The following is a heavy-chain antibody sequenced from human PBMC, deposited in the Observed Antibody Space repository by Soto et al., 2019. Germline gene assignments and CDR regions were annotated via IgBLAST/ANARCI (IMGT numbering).Heavy chain of an antibody. V-gene: IGHV4-59*08. Sequence: SETLSLTCTVSGSSISSYYWSWIRQPPGKGLEWIGYIYYSGSTNYNPSLKSRVTISVDTSKNQFSLKLSSVTAADTAVYYCARTWYMDVWGKGTTVTVSS. CDR3: ARTWYMDV. CDR2: IYYSGST. J-gene: IGHJ6*03. CDR1: GSSISSYY.